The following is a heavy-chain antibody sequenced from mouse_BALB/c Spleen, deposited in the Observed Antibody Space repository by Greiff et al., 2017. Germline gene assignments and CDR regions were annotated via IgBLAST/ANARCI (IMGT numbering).Heavy chain of an antibody. CDR3: ARDGNYYGSSYYYAMDY. Sequence: EVMLVESGGGLVQPGGSLRLSCATSGFTFSDFYMEWVRQPPGKRLEWIAASRNKANDYTTEYSASVKGRFIVSRDTSQSILYLQMNALRAEDTAIYYCARDGNYYGSSYYYAMDYWGQGTSVTVSS. V-gene: IGHV7-1*02. CDR1: GFTFSDFY. D-gene: IGHD1-1*01. CDR2: SRNKANDYTT. J-gene: IGHJ4*01.